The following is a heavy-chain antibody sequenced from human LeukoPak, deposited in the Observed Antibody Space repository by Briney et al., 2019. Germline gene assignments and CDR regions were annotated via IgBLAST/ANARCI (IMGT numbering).Heavy chain of an antibody. Sequence: PGGSLRLSCAASGFTFSSHSMSWVRQAPGKGLEWVANIKQDGSEKYYVDSVKGRFTISRDNAKNSLYLQMNSLRAEDTAVYYCAGRRELLFWGQGTLVTVSS. CDR2: IKQDGSEK. CDR1: GFTFSSHS. J-gene: IGHJ4*02. V-gene: IGHV3-7*01. CDR3: AGRRELLF. D-gene: IGHD1-26*01.